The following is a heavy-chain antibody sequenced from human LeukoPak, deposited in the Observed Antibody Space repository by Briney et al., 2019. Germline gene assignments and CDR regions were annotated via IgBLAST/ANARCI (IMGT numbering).Heavy chain of an antibody. V-gene: IGHV4-30-2*01. J-gene: IGHJ4*02. D-gene: IGHD6-19*01. CDR3: ARGNSGWYDYFDY. Sequence: SETLSLTCAVSGGSISSGGYSWSWIRQPPGKGLEWIGYIYHSGSTYYNPSLKSRVTISVDRSKNQFSLKLSSVTAADTAVYYCARGNSGWYDYFDYWGQGTLVTVSS. CDR1: GGSISSGGYS. CDR2: IYHSGST.